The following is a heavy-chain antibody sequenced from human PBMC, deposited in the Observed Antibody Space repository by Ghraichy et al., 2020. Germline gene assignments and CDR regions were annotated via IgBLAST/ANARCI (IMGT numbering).Heavy chain of an antibody. J-gene: IGHJ4*02. Sequence: ASVKVSCKASGYTFTGYYIHWVRQAPGQGLEWMGWINPNSGGTNYAQKFQGRVTMTRDTSISTAYMELSRLRSDDTAVYYCARDSGYSSSWYDYWGQGTLVTVSS. CDR1: GYTFTGYY. CDR3: ARDSGYSSSWYDY. D-gene: IGHD6-13*01. CDR2: INPNSGGT. V-gene: IGHV1-2*02.